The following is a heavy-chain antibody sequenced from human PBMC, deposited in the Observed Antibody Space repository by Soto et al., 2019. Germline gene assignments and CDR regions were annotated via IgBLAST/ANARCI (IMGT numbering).Heavy chain of an antibody. CDR3: ASLKKVAMVRGVIAYYYGMDV. V-gene: IGHV5-10-1*01. D-gene: IGHD3-10*01. Sequence: GESLKISCKGSGYSFTSYWISWVRQMPWKGLEWMGRIDPSDSYTNYSPSFQGHVTISADKSISTAYLQWSSLKASDTAMYYCASLKKVAMVRGVIAYYYGMDVWGQGTTVTVSS. CDR2: IDPSDSYT. J-gene: IGHJ6*02. CDR1: GYSFTSYW.